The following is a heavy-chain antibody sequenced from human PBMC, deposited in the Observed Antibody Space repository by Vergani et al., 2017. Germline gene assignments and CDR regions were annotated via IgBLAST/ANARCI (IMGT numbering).Heavy chain of an antibody. CDR3: AGTAARSYDYYYYGIDV. CDR2: IIPIFGTA. Sequence: QVQLAQSGAEVKKPGSSVKVSCKASVGTFSSYAISWVRQAPGQGLEWMGGIIPIFGTANYAQKFQGRVTITADESTSTAYMELSSLRSEDTAVYYCAGTAARSYDYYYYGIDVWGQGTTVTVSS. D-gene: IGHD2-2*01. J-gene: IGHJ6*02. CDR1: VGTFSSYA. V-gene: IGHV1-69*12.